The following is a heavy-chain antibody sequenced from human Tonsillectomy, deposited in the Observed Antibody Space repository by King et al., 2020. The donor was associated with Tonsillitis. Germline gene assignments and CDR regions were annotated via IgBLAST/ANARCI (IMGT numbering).Heavy chain of an antibody. V-gene: IGHV3-33*01. Sequence: VQLVESGGGVVQPGRSLRLSCAASGFTFSSYGMHWVRQAPGKGLEWVAFTWYDGSNKYYVDSVKGRFTISRDNPKNTLYPQMNSLRVEDTAVYYCARRGGSGSYFGYFDYWGQGTLVTVSS. CDR2: TWYDGSNK. CDR3: ARRGGSGSYFGYFDY. CDR1: GFTFSSYG. D-gene: IGHD1-26*01. J-gene: IGHJ4*02.